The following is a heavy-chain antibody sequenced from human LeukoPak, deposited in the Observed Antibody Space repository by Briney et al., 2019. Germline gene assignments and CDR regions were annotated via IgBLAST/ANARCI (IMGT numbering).Heavy chain of an antibody. CDR3: ATLNSGTYSYFDF. V-gene: IGHV1-24*01. CDR1: GYTLTELF. Sequence: GASVKVSCKVSGYTLTELFVHWVRQAPGKGLEWMGGFDPENGETNYAQKFQGRVTMTEDTATDSAYMQLNSLTSDDTAVYYCATLNSGTYSYFDFWGQGTLVTVSS. CDR2: FDPENGET. D-gene: IGHD1-26*01. J-gene: IGHJ4*02.